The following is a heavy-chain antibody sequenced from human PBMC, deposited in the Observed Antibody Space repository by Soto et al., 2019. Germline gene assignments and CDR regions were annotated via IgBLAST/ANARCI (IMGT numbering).Heavy chain of an antibody. J-gene: IGHJ4*02. CDR1: GFTFDDYA. V-gene: IGHV3-9*01. D-gene: IGHD6-13*01. CDR2: ISWNSVII. CDR3: NTDIGDSWYTPPIDY. Sequence: PGGSLRLSCAASGFTFDDYAMHWVRQAPGKGLEWVSAISWNSVIIDYAAPVKGRFTLSRDDSKNTLYLQMDNLKVEDTAIYYCNTDIGDSWYTPPIDYWGQGTRVTVSS.